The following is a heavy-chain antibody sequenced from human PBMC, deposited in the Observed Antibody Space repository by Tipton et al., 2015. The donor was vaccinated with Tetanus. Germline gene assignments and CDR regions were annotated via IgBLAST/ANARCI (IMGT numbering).Heavy chain of an antibody. V-gene: IGHV4-34*01. CDR1: GGSFSGYY. D-gene: IGHD3-9*01. CDR2: INHSGST. CDR3: ARGPRVPSNYDILTGYYNVAFRAWDFGY. J-gene: IGHJ4*02. Sequence: TLSLTCAVYGGSFSGYYWSWIRQPPGKGLEWIGEINHSGSTNYNPSLKSRVTISVDTSKNQFSLKLSSVTAADTAVYYCARGPRVPSNYDILTGYYNVAFRAWDFGYWGQGTLVTVSS.